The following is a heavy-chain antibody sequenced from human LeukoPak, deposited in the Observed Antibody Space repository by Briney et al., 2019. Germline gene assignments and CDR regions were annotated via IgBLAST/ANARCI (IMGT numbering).Heavy chain of an antibody. CDR1: GYTFTGYY. CDR2: INPNSGGT. D-gene: IGHD3-22*01. CDR3: AVSYDSSSNLEQ. V-gene: IGHV1-2*04. Sequence: ASVKVSCKASGYTFTGYYMHWVRQAPGQGLEWMGWINPNSGGTNYAQKFQGWVTMTRNTSISTAYMELSRLRSDDTAVYYCAVSYDSSSNLEQWGQGTLVTVSS. J-gene: IGHJ4*02.